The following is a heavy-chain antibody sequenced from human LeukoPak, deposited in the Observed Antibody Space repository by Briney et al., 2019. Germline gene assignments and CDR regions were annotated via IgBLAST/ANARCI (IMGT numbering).Heavy chain of an antibody. CDR3: AKDLTGAYCSDY. CDR2: IQYDGSEK. V-gene: IGHV3-30-3*01. Sequence: GGSLRLSCAASGFIFSSHAMHWVRQVPGKGLEWVAVIQYDGSEKRYADSVKGRFTVSRDNSKNTLYLQMDSLTAEDTAVYHCAKDLTGAYCSDYWGQGTLVTVSS. D-gene: IGHD3-9*01. CDR1: GFIFSSHA. J-gene: IGHJ4*02.